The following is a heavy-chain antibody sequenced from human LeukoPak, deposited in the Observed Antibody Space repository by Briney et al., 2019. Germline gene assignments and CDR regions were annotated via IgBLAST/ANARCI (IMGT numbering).Heavy chain of an antibody. J-gene: IGHJ4*02. D-gene: IGHD2/OR15-2a*01. CDR3: ARDPRGRFVLCDY. V-gene: IGHV4-38-2*02. CDR2: IYHSGST. Sequence: SETLSLTCTVSGYSISSGYYWGWIRQPPGKGLEWIGSIYHSGSTYYNPSLKSRVTISVDTSKNQFSLRLSSVTAADTAVYYCARDPRGRFVLCDYWGQGTLVTVSS. CDR1: GYSISSGYY.